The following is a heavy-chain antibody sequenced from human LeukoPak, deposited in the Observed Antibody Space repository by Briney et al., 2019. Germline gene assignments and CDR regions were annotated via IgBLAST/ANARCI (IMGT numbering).Heavy chain of an antibody. CDR1: GFTFSGSA. D-gene: IGHD3-22*01. J-gene: IGHJ6*03. V-gene: IGHV3-73*01. CDR3: TRHAAIRGYYDSSGQYYMDV. Sequence: GGSLRLSCAASGFTFSGSAMHWVRQASGKGLEWVGRIRSKANSYATAYAASVKGRFTISRDDSKNTAYLQMNSLKTEDTAVYYCTRHAAIRGYYDSSGQYYMDVWGKGTTVTVSS. CDR2: IRSKANSYAT.